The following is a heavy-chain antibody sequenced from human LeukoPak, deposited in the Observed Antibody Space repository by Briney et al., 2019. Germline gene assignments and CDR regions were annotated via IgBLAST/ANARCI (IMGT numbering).Heavy chain of an antibody. V-gene: IGHV3-15*01. CDR1: GFSFRNAW. Sequence: GGSLRLSCAASGFSFRNAWMSSVRQAPGKGLEWVGRIKSKTDGGTTDYAAPVKGRFTISRDDSKNTLYLQMNSLKTEDTAVYYCTTVWNCGGDCSDAFDIWGQGTMVTVSS. CDR2: IKSKTDGGTT. J-gene: IGHJ3*02. D-gene: IGHD2-21*02. CDR3: TTVWNCGGDCSDAFDI.